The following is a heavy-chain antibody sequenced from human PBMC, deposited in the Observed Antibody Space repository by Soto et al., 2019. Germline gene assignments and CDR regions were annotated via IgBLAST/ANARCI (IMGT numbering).Heavy chain of an antibody. Sequence: QVQLVQSGAEVKKPGASVKVSCKASGYTFTSYDINWVRQATGQGLEWMGWMNPNSANTGYAQKCQSRVTMTRDTSISTAYMELSSLRSEDTAVYYCARGIRVAAAGSVSYYFDYWGQGTLVTVSS. J-gene: IGHJ4*02. CDR2: MNPNSANT. CDR3: ARGIRVAAAGSVSYYFDY. V-gene: IGHV1-8*01. CDR1: GYTFTSYD. D-gene: IGHD6-13*01.